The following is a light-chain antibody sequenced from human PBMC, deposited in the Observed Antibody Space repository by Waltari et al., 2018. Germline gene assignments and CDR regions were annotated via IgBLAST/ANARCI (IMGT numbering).Light chain of an antibody. Sequence: IQMTQYPSSLSASVGDRVTVPCRASQGVNKDLSWYQQMPGKAPTLLIYAASILPAGVSSRFSGSGSGRDFTLTISSLQPEDVATYYCLQDYSVPDSFGQGTKVEIK. V-gene: IGKV1-6*02. CDR3: LQDYSVPDS. CDR2: AAS. CDR1: QGVNKD. J-gene: IGKJ2*03.